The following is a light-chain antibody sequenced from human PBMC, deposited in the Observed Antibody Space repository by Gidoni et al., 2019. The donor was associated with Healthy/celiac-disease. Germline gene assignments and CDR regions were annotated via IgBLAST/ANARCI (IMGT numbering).Light chain of an antibody. CDR2: LNSDGSH. J-gene: IGLJ3*02. CDR1: SGHSSYA. Sequence: QLELTQSPSASASLGASVKLTCTLSSGHSSYAIAWHQQQPEKGPRDLMKLNSDGSHSKGDGIPDRFSGSSSGAERYLTISSLQSEDEADYYCQTCGTGIQVFGGGTKLTVL. CDR3: QTCGTGIQV. V-gene: IGLV4-69*01.